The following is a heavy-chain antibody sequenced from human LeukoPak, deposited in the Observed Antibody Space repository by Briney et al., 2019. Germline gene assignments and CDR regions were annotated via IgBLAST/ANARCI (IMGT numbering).Heavy chain of an antibody. CDR1: GFTFSHFG. Sequence: GGSLTLSCEASGFTFSHFGMHWVRQAPGKGLEWVAVIWSDATNQYYADSVKGRFTISRDNFKRTVSLEMNSLRAEDTAVYYCAKDAQRGFDHSNSLEYWGQGSLVIVSS. V-gene: IGHV3-33*06. J-gene: IGHJ4*02. D-gene: IGHD4-11*01. CDR3: AKDAQRGFDHSNSLEY. CDR2: IWSDATNQ.